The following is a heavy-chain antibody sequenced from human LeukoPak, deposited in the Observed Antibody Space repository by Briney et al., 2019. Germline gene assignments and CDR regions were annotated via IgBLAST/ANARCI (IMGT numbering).Heavy chain of an antibody. CDR1: GGSISSYY. J-gene: IGHJ5*02. D-gene: IGHD3-10*01. V-gene: IGHV4-59*12. Sequence: SETLSLTCTVSGGSISSYYWSWIRQPPGKGLEWSGYIYYSRSTNYNPSLKSRVTISVDTSKNQFSLKLMSVTAADTAVYYCARDSGTTGEVKFDPWGQGILVTVSS. CDR3: ARDSGTTGEVKFDP. CDR2: IYYSRST.